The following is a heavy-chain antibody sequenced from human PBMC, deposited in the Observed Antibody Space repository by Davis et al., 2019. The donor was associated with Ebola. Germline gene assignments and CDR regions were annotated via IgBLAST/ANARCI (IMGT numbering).Heavy chain of an antibody. CDR1: GFTFGDDY. J-gene: IGHJ6*02. CDR2: ITSSGSTA. V-gene: IGHV3-11*04. D-gene: IGHD3-22*01. Sequence: GGSLRLSCAASGFTFGDDYMSWIRQPPGPVLHLVSYITSSGSTANYADSVKGRFTISRDNTKNSLYLQMNSLRDEDTAVYYCARDLGWGYYDSTVPDVWGQGTTVTVSS. CDR3: ARDLGWGYYDSTVPDV.